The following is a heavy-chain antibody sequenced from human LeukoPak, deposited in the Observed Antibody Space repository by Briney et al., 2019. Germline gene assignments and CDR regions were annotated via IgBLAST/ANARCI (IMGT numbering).Heavy chain of an antibody. CDR2: IYTSGST. V-gene: IGHV4-61*02. Sequence: PSETLSLTCTVSGGSISSGSYYWSWIRQPAGKGLEWIGRIYTSGSTNYNPSLKSRVTISADTSKNQFSLKLNSVTAADTAVYYCATRKLGNDYWGQGTLVTVSS. J-gene: IGHJ4*02. CDR3: ATRKLGNDY. CDR1: GGSISSGSYY. D-gene: IGHD7-27*01.